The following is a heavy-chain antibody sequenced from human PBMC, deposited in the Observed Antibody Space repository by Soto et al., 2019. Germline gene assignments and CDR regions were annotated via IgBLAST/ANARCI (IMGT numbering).Heavy chain of an antibody. V-gene: IGHV3-74*01. Sequence: EVPLVESGGGLVQPGGSLRLSCVASGFTFDYDWMHWVRQAPGEGRMWVSQLQTDGRNPDYADSVKGRFTISRDNAKNTLYLQMNNRRAEDTAVYYCERGGDPDYGGQGTLVTVSS. D-gene: IGHD2-21*02. CDR1: GFTFDYDW. CDR3: ERGGDPDY. J-gene: IGHJ4*02. CDR2: LQTDGRNP.